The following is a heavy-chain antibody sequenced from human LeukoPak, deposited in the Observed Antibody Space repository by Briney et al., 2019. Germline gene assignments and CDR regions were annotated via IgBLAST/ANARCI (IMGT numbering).Heavy chain of an antibody. CDR3: ARGVAGIRDDWFDP. D-gene: IGHD6-19*01. CDR1: GFTFSSYW. CDR2: IKQDGSEK. J-gene: IGHJ5*02. V-gene: IGHV3-7*01. Sequence: QPGGSLRLSCAASGFTFSSYWMSWVRQAPGKGLEWVANIKQDGSEKYYVDSVKGRFTISRDNAKTSLYLQMNSLRAEDTAVYYCARGVAGIRDDWFDPWGQGTLVTVSS.